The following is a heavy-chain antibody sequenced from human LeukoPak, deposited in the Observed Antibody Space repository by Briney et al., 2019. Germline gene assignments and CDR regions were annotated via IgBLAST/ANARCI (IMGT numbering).Heavy chain of an antibody. J-gene: IGHJ4*02. CDR3: AKVNDFWSGHFDY. V-gene: IGHV3-23*01. D-gene: IGHD3-3*01. Sequence: GGSLRLSCAASGFTFSSYAMSWVRQAPGRGLEWVSAISGSGGATYYADSVKGRFTISRDNSKNTLYLQMNSLRAEDTAVYYCAKVNDFWSGHFDYWGQGTLVTVSS. CDR2: ISGSGGAT. CDR1: GFTFSSYA.